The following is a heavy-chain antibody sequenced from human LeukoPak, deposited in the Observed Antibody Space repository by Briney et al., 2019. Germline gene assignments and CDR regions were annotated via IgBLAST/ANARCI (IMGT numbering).Heavy chain of an antibody. D-gene: IGHD2-2*01. CDR3: AKEKVYCSSTSCYYYYYMDV. Sequence: PGGSLRLSCAASGFTVSSNYMSWVRQAPGKGLEWVSAISGSGGSTYYADSVKGRFTNSRDNSKNTLYLQMNSLRAEDTAVYYCAKEKVYCSSTSCYYYYYMDVWGKGTTVTISS. J-gene: IGHJ6*03. CDR1: GFTVSSNY. V-gene: IGHV3-23*01. CDR2: ISGSGGST.